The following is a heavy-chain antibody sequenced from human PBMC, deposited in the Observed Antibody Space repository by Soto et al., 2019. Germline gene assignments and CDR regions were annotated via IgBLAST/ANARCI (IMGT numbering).Heavy chain of an antibody. D-gene: IGHD3-10*01. J-gene: IGHJ4*02. CDR3: ARDPLWFGELLSAPPDYFYY. Sequence: HPGGSLRLSCAASGFTFSSYAMHWVRQAPGKGLEWVAVISYDGSNKYYADSVKGRFTISRDNSKNTLYLQMNSLRAEDTAVYYCARDPLWFGELLSAPPDYFYYWGQGTLVTVSS. CDR2: ISYDGSNK. CDR1: GFTFSSYA. V-gene: IGHV3-30-3*01.